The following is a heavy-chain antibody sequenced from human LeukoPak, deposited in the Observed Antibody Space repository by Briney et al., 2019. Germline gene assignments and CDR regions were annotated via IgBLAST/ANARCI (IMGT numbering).Heavy chain of an antibody. J-gene: IGHJ4*02. CDR2: IYYSGST. CDR3: ARLAGDQVFDY. V-gene: IGHV4-59*08. D-gene: IGHD7-27*01. Sequence: PSETLSLTCTVSGGSISSYYWSWIRQPPGKGLEWIGYIYYSGSTNYNPSLKSRVTISVDTSKNQFSLKLSSVTAADTAVYYCARLAGDQVFDYWGQGTLVTVSS. CDR1: GGSISSYY.